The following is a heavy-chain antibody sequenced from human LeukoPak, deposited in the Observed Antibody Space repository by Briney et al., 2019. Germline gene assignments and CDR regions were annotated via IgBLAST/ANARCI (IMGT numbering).Heavy chain of an antibody. CDR2: ISYDGSNK. CDR3: AKHEYGDNWFFDL. Sequence: TGGSLRLSCAASGLIFTNYGMHWVRQAAGKGLEWVAVISYDGSNKYYADSVKGRFTISRDDSKNTLYLQLNSLRVEDTAIYYCAKHEYGDNWFFDLWGRGTLVTVSS. V-gene: IGHV3-30*18. CDR1: GLIFTNYG. D-gene: IGHD4-17*01. J-gene: IGHJ2*01.